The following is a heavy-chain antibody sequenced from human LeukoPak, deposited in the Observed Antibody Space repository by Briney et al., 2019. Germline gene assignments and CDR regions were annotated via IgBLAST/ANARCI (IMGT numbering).Heavy chain of an antibody. D-gene: IGHD4-11*01. V-gene: IGHV4-30-2*01. CDR2: IYHSGST. CDR3: ARGRTTVTFDY. CDR1: GGSISSGGYY. Sequence: SETLSLTCTVSGGSISSGGYYWSWIRQPPGKGLEWIGYIYHSGSTYYNPSLKSRVTISVDRSKNQFSLKLSSVTAADTAVYYCARGRTTVTFDYWGQGTLVTVSS. J-gene: IGHJ4*02.